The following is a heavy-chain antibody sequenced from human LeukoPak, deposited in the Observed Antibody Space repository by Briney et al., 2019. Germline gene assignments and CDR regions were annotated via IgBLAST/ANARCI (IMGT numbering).Heavy chain of an antibody. CDR3: ARKKTYDFWSGYYLAGYYYYGMDV. J-gene: IGHJ6*02. CDR2: MNPNSGKT. D-gene: IGHD3-3*01. Sequence: ASVKVSCKASGYTFTSYDINWVRQAAGQGLEWMGWMNPNSGKTGYAQTFQGRVTMSRNTSISTAYMELSSLRSEDTAVYYCARKKTYDFWSGYYLAGYYYYGMDVWGQGTTVTVSS. V-gene: IGHV1-8*01. CDR1: GYTFTSYD.